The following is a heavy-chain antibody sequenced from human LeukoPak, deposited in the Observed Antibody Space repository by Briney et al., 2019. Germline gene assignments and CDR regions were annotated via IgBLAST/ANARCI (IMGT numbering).Heavy chain of an antibody. CDR3: ARHSTTVLSYFDY. CDR1: RYSFTNYW. CDR2: IYPGDSDA. J-gene: IGHJ4*02. V-gene: IGHV5-51*01. D-gene: IGHD4-17*01. Sequence: HGESLKISCKVSRYSFTNYWIAWVRQMPGKGLEWMGIIYPGDSDARYSPSFQGQVTISADKSISTAYPQWSSLKASDTAMYYCARHSTTVLSYFDYWGQGTLVTVSS.